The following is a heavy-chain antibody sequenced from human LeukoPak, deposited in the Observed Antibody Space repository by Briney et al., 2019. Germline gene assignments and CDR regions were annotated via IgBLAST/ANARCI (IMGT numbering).Heavy chain of an antibody. CDR3: ARALSSPNWFAP. CDR2: IKEDGSAK. J-gene: IGHJ5*02. D-gene: IGHD6-13*01. CDR1: GFTLSSYW. V-gene: IGHV3-7*04. Sequence: GGSLRLSCVASGFTLSSYWMNWVRQAPGKGLEWVANIKEDGSAKYYVDSLKGRFTISRDNAKNSLYLQMNSLRAKDTAVYYCARALSSPNWFAPWGQGTLVTVSS.